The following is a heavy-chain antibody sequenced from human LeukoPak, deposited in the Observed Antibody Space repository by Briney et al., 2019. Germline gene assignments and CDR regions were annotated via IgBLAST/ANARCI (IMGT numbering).Heavy chain of an antibody. Sequence: GGSLRLSCAASGFTFTDYYMSWIRQAPGKGLEWVSYITNSGTTIYYADSVKGRFTISRDNAKNSLYLQMNSLRAEDTAVYYCARDLGIWFGESMDVWGRGTTVTVSS. D-gene: IGHD3-10*01. CDR2: ITNSGTTI. V-gene: IGHV3-11*04. J-gene: IGHJ6*03. CDR3: ARDLGIWFGESMDV. CDR1: GFTFTDYY.